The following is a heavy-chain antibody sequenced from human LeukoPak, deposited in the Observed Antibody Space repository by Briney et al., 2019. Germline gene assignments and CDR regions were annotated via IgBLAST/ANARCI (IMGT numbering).Heavy chain of an antibody. CDR1: GGSFSGYY. Sequence: SETLSLTCAVYGGSFSGYYWSWIRQPPGKGLEWIGEINHSGSTNYNPSLKSRVTISVDTSKNQFSLKLSSVTAADTAVYYCARGGVAAAGTFDYWGQGTLVTVSS. D-gene: IGHD6-13*01. V-gene: IGHV4-34*01. J-gene: IGHJ4*02. CDR2: INHSGST. CDR3: ARGGVAAAGTFDY.